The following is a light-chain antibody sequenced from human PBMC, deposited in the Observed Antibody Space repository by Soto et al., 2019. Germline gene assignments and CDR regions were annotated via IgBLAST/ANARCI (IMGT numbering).Light chain of an antibody. J-gene: IGKJ4*01. CDR1: QSVSSN. CDR2: GAS. CDR3: QQYKNWPLT. Sequence: EIVMTQSPATLSVPPGGRATLSCRASQSVSSNLAWYQQKPGQAPRLLIYGASTRATGFPARFSGSGSGTEFTLTISSLQSEDFAVYYCQQYKNWPLTFGGGTKVDIK. V-gene: IGKV3-15*01.